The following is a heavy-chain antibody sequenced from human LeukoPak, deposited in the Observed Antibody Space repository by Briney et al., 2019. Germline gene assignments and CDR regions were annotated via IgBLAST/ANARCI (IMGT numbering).Heavy chain of an antibody. Sequence: ASVKVSCKASGYTFTSYGISWVRQAPGQVLGWVGWISAYNGNTNYAQKLQGRVTMTTDTSTSTAYMERRSLRSDDTAVYYCARGEHDYGDHVSPFDYWGQGTLVTVSS. CDR2: ISAYNGNT. CDR3: ARGEHDYGDHVSPFDY. CDR1: GYTFTSYG. D-gene: IGHD4-17*01. J-gene: IGHJ4*02. V-gene: IGHV1-18*01.